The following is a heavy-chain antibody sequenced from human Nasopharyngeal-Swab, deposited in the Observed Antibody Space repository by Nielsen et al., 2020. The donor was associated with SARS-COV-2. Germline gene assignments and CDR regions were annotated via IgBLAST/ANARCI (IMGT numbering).Heavy chain of an antibody. CDR1: GFTFSDYY. V-gene: IGHV3-33*06. D-gene: IGHD3-3*01. CDR3: AKDPYYDFWSGYYVDY. J-gene: IGHJ4*02. CDR2: IWYDGSNK. Sequence: GESLKISCAASGFTFSDYYMSWIRQAPGKGLEWVAVIWYDGSNKYYADSVKGRFTISRDNSKNTLYLQMNSLRAEDTAVYYCAKDPYYDFWSGYYVDYWGQGTLVTVSS.